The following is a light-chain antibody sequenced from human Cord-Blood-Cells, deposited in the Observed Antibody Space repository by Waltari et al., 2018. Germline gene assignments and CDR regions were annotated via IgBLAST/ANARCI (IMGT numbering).Light chain of an antibody. CDR3: SSYTSSSTVV. CDR1: SSDVGGYNH. CDR2: DVS. V-gene: IGLV2-14*01. J-gene: IGLJ2*01. Sequence: QSALTQPASVSGSPGQSITISCTGTSSDVGGYNHVSWYQQHPGKAPKLLLYDVSKRPSGVSNRFSGSKSGNTASLTISGLQAEDEADYYCSSYTSSSTVVFGGGTKLTVL.